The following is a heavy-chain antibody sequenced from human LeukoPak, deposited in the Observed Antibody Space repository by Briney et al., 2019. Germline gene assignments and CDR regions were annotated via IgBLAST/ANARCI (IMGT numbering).Heavy chain of an antibody. D-gene: IGHD5-18*01. Sequence: SETLSLTCAVYGGSFSGYYWSWIRQPPGKGLEWIGEINHSGSTNYNPSLKSRVTISVDTSKNQFSLKLSSVTAADTAVYYCARVGDYSYGNYWGQGTLVTVSS. CDR2: INHSGST. CDR1: GGSFSGYY. CDR3: ARVGDYSYGNY. J-gene: IGHJ4*02. V-gene: IGHV4-34*01.